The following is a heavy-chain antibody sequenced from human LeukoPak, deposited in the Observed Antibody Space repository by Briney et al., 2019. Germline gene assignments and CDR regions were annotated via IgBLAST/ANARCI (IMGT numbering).Heavy chain of an antibody. J-gene: IGHJ4*02. CDR1: GYSFTNYW. V-gene: IGHV5-51*03. CDR3: ASRKKGMASAGFDY. Sequence: GESLKISCKGSGYSFTNYWIGWVRQMPGKGLEWMGIIYPGDSDTRYSPSFQGQVTISAEKSISTAYLQWSSRKASDTALYYCASRKKGMASAGFDYWGQRTLVTVSS. CDR2: IYPGDSDT. D-gene: IGHD5-24*01.